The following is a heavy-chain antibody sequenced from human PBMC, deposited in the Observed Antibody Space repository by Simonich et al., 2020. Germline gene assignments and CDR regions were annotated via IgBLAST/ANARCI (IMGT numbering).Heavy chain of an antibody. J-gene: IGHJ3*02. V-gene: IGHV5-51*01. CDR3: ARQLNDFDI. CDR1: GYSFTSYW. D-gene: IGHD1-1*01. Sequence: EVQLVQSGAEVKKPGESLKISCKGSGYSFTSYWSGWVRQMPGNGLEWMGILYPADSATRYIPSCQGQGTISADQSISTAYLQWSSLKASDTAMYYCARQLNDFDIWGQGTMVTVSS. CDR2: LYPADSAT.